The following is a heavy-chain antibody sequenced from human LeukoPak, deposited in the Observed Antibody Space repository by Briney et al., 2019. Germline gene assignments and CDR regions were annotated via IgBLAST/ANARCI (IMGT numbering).Heavy chain of an antibody. CDR3: ARIMNDFLSGYYPLALNY. CDR1: GFTFSKYV. V-gene: IGHV3-33*07. D-gene: IGHD3-3*01. J-gene: IGHJ4*02. Sequence: GGSLRLSCAASGFTFSKYVMNWVGQAPGKGLEWVAVIWHDGRNKYYVDSVKGRFTISRDNSKNTLYLQMNSLRAEDTAVYYCARIMNDFLSGYYPLALNYWGQGTPVTVSS. CDR2: IWHDGRNK.